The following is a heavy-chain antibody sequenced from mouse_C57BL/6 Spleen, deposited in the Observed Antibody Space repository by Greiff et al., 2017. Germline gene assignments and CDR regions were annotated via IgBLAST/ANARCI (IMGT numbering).Heavy chain of an antibody. CDR1: GYAFNNYL. CDR3: ARSKRGRLDY. J-gene: IGHJ2*01. CDR2: INPGSGGT. V-gene: IGHV1-54*01. Sequence: QVQLQQSGAELVRPGTSVKVSCTASGYAFNNYLIEWVKQRPGQGLEWIGVINPGSGGTNYNEKFKGKATLTADKSSSTAYMQLSSLTSEDSAVYFCARSKRGRLDYWGQGTTLTVSS. D-gene: IGHD4-1*01.